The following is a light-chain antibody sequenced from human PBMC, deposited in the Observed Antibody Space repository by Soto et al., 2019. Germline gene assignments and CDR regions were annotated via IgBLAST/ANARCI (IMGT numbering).Light chain of an antibody. Sequence: EIVLTQSPGTLSLSPGERATLSCRASQSVSSSYLAWYQQKPGQAPRLLIYGASSRATGIPDRFSGSGSGTDFTLTISRLEPEDFAVYSCQQKITFGPGTKVDIK. J-gene: IGKJ3*01. V-gene: IGKV3-20*01. CDR2: GAS. CDR3: QQKIT. CDR1: QSVSSSY.